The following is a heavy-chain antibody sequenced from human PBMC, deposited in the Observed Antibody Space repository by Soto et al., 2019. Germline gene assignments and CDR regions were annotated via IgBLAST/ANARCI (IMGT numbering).Heavy chain of an antibody. D-gene: IGHD6-19*01. CDR1: GFTFSSYA. CDR2: IGGSGGNT. Sequence: EVRLLESGGGLVQPGGSLRLSCAASGFTFSSYAMSWVRQAPGKGLEWVSAIGGSGGNTYYADSAKGRFTISRDNSKNTLYLQMNGLRAEDTAVYYCAKDRSNAWYGVGFCGQGTLVTVSS. J-gene: IGHJ4*02. CDR3: AKDRSNAWYGVGF. V-gene: IGHV3-23*01.